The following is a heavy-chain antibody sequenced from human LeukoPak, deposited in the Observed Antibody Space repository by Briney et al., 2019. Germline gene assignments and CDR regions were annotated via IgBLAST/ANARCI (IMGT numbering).Heavy chain of an antibody. D-gene: IGHD3-3*01. CDR2: IYYSGST. J-gene: IGHJ5*02. CDR3: ARGLRYYDFWSGYTNWFDP. CDR1: GGSISSYY. V-gene: IGHV4-59*12. Sequence: PSETLSLTCTVSGGSISSYYWSWIRQPPGKGLEWIGYIYYSGSTNYNPSLKSRVTISVDTSKNQFSLKLSSVTAADTAVYYCARGLRYYDFWSGYTNWFDPWGQGTLVTVSS.